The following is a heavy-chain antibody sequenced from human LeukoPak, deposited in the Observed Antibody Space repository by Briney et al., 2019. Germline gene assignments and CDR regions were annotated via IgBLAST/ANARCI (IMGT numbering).Heavy chain of an antibody. V-gene: IGHV3-30*02. CDR2: IRYDGSNK. Sequence: GGSLRLSCAASGFTFSSYGMHWVRQAPGKGLEWVAFIRYDGSNKYYADSVKGRFTISRDNSKNTLYLQMNSLRAEDTAVCYCATLGYCSSTSCTNYYYYMDVWGKGTTVTISS. CDR3: ATLGYCSSTSCTNYYYYMDV. J-gene: IGHJ6*03. CDR1: GFTFSSYG. D-gene: IGHD2-2*01.